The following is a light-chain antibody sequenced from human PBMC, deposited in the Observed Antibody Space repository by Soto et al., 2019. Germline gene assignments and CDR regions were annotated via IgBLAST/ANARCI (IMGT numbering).Light chain of an antibody. J-gene: IGKJ1*01. V-gene: IGKV3-15*01. CDR1: QSVSSN. Sequence: EIVMTQSPATLSVSPGERATLSCRASQSVSSNLAWYQQKPGQAPRLLIYGASTRATGIPASFSGSGSGTEFTLTISSPQSEDLAVYYCQQYNNWPPWTFGQGTKVEIK. CDR3: QQYNNWPPWT. CDR2: GAS.